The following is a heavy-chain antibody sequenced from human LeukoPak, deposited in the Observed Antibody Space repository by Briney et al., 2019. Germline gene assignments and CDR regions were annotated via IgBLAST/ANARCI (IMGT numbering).Heavy chain of an antibody. D-gene: IGHD1-14*01. J-gene: IGHJ3*02. CDR2: INHSGST. Sequence: SETLSLTCAVYGGSFSGYYWSWIRQPPGKGLEWIGEINHSGSTNYNPSLKSRVTISVDTSKNQFSLKLSSVTAADTAVYYCARSNRGAFDIWGQGTMVTVSS. CDR3: ARSNRGAFDI. V-gene: IGHV4-34*01. CDR1: GGSFSGYY.